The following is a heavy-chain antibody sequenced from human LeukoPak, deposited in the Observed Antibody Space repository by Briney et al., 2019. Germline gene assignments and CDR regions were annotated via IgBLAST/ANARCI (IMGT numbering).Heavy chain of an antibody. Sequence: PSETLSLTCTVSGGSISSYYWSWIRQPPGKGLEWIGYIYYSGSTNYNPSLESRVTISVDTSKNQFSLKLSSVTAADTAVYYCARQEPDYYGSGSYLPIDYWGQGTLVTVSS. CDR2: IYYSGST. V-gene: IGHV4-59*01. CDR1: GGSISSYY. D-gene: IGHD3-10*01. CDR3: ARQEPDYYGSGSYLPIDY. J-gene: IGHJ4*02.